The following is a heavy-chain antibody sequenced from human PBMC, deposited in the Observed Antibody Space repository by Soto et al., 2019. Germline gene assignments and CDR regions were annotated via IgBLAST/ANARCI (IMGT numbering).Heavy chain of an antibody. CDR3: ARDTARAMVRIYYGMDV. V-gene: IGHV3-33*01. CDR2: IWYDGSNK. Sequence: QVQLVESGGGAVQPGRSLRLSCAASGFTFSSYGMHWVHQAPGKGLEWVAVIWYDGSNKYYADSVKGRFTISRDNSKNTLYLQMNSLRAEDTAVYYCARDTARAMVRIYYGMDVWGQGTTVTVSS. J-gene: IGHJ6*02. D-gene: IGHD3-10*01. CDR1: GFTFSSYG.